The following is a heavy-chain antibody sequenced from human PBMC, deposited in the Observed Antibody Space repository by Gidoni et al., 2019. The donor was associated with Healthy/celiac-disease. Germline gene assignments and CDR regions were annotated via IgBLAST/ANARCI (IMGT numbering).Heavy chain of an antibody. V-gene: IGHV3-33*01. Sequence: QVQLVESGGGVVKPGRSLRLSCAASGLPFSSYGMHWVRQAPGKGLEWVAVIWYDGSNKYYADSVKGRFTISRDNSKNTLYLQMNSLRAEDTAVYYCARNSVTRKGLFDYWGQGTLVTVSS. J-gene: IGHJ4*02. CDR2: IWYDGSNK. CDR3: ARNSVTRKGLFDY. CDR1: GLPFSSYG. D-gene: IGHD4-17*01.